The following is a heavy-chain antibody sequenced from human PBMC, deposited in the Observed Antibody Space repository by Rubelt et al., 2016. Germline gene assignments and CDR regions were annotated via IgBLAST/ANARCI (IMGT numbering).Heavy chain of an antibody. Sequence: MHWVRQAPGQRLEWMGWINAGNGNTKYSQKFQGRVTITRDTSASTAYMELSSLRSEDTAVYYCARRRGYYDFWSGYYDDAFDIWGQGTMVTVSS. J-gene: IGHJ3*02. CDR2: INAGNGNT. CDR3: ARRRGYYDFWSGYYDDAFDI. D-gene: IGHD3-3*01. V-gene: IGHV1-3*01.